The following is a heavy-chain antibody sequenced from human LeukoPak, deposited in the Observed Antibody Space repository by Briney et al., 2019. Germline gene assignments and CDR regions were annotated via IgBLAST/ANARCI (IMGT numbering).Heavy chain of an antibody. Sequence: GGSLRLPCAASGFTFSSYSMNWVRQAPGKGLEWVSSISSSSSYIYYADSVKGRFTISRDNAKNSLYLQMNSLRAEDTAVYYCARYSSIPPFDYWGQGTLVTVSS. J-gene: IGHJ4*02. CDR1: GFTFSSYS. CDR2: ISSSSSYI. V-gene: IGHV3-21*01. CDR3: ARYSSIPPFDY. D-gene: IGHD2-21*01.